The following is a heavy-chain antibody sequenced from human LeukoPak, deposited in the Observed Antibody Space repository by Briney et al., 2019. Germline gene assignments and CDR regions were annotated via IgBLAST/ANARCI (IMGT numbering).Heavy chain of an antibody. Sequence: GGSLRLSCAASGFTFSTYWMHWVRHAPGKGLAWVSRINSDGSSTSYADSVKGRFTISRDNAKNSLYLQMNSLRAEDTAVYYCARIETLPNFDYWGQGTLVTVSS. V-gene: IGHV3-74*01. J-gene: IGHJ4*02. CDR2: INSDGSST. CDR1: GFTFSTYW. CDR3: ARIETLPNFDY. D-gene: IGHD2-15*01.